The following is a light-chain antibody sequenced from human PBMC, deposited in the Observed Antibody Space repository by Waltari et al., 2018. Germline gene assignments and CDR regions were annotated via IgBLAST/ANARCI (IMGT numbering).Light chain of an antibody. V-gene: IGLV1-44*01. Sequence: QSVLPQPPSASGSPGQRVTISCSGSSSNIGSYTVSWYQHLPGTAPKLLIYTNNQRPSGVPDRFSGSKSGTSASLAISGLQSEDEADYYCSSWDDSLNAVFGTGTKVTVL. CDR1: SSNIGSYT. CDR3: SSWDDSLNAV. CDR2: TNN. J-gene: IGLJ1*01.